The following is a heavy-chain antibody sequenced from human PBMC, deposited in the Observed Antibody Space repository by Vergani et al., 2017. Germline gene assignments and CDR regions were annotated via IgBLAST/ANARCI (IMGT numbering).Heavy chain of an antibody. V-gene: IGHV3-21*01. D-gene: IGHD6-19*01. CDR2: ISSSSSYI. CDR3: ARDRVAVAAVIGVGFDY. CDR1: GFTFSSYS. Sequence: EVQLVESGGGLVKPGGSLRLSCAASGFTFSSYSMNWVRQAPGKGLEWVSSISSSSSYIYYADSVKGRFTISRDNAKNSLYLQMNSLRAEDTAVYYCARDRVAVAAVIGVGFDYWGQGTLVTVSS. J-gene: IGHJ4*02.